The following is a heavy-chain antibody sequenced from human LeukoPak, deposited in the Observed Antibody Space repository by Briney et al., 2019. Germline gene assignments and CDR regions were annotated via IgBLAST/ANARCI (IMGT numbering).Heavy chain of an antibody. Sequence: ASVKVSCKASGYTFTGYYMHWVRQAPGQGLEWMGWINPNSGGTNYAQKFQGRVTMTTDTSTSTAYMELRSLRSDDTAVYYCARAHYYYDSSGYPDYWGQGTLVTVSS. CDR1: GYTFTGYY. D-gene: IGHD3-22*01. CDR3: ARAHYYYDSSGYPDY. J-gene: IGHJ4*02. V-gene: IGHV1-2*02. CDR2: INPNSGGT.